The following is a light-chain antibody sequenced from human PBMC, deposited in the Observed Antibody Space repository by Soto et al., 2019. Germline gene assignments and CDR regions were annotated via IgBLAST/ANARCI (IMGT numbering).Light chain of an antibody. Sequence: DIQRTQSPSTLSASVGDRVTITCRASQSINSWLAWYQQKPGKAPKLLIYKASGLESGVPSRFSGSGSGTDFTLTISSLQPDDFATYHCQQYETYSPLTFGGGTKV. V-gene: IGKV1-5*03. CDR1: QSINSW. J-gene: IGKJ4*01. CDR2: KAS. CDR3: QQYETYSPLT.